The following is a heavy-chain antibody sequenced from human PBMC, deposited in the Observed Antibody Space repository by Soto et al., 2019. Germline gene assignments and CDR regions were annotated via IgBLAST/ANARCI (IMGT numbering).Heavy chain of an antibody. Sequence: GGSLRLSCAASGFTVSSNYMTWVRQAPGKGLEWVSTISRGGAYTHYADSVEGRFTISRDNSKNILYLDMRSLRGEDTAFYYCTKDPSTGYADHWGQGTLVTVSS. D-gene: IGHD3-9*01. CDR2: SRGGAYT. CDR3: TKDPSTGYADH. J-gene: IGHJ1*01. V-gene: IGHV3-53*03. CDR1: GFTVSSNY.